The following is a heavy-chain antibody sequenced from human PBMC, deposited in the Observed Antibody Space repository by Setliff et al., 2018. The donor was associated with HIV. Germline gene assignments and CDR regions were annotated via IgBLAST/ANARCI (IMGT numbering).Heavy chain of an antibody. CDR2: IGTGGDT. J-gene: IGHJ6*02. CDR3: AREIRTVYTGGHYFYGIDV. Sequence: GGSLRLSCEASGFTFSSYDFHWVRQAAGKGLEWVSAIGTGGDTYCVDSVKGRFTISRENARNSLYLQMNSLRAGDTAVYYCAREIRTVYTGGHYFYGIDVWGQGTAVTVSS. CDR1: GFTFSSYD. V-gene: IGHV3-13*01. D-gene: IGHD3-16*01.